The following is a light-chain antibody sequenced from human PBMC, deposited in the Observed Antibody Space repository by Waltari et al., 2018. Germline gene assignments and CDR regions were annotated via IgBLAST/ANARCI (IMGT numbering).Light chain of an antibody. CDR3: QQYKAYPLT. Sequence: DIQMTQSPSTLSASVGDRVTITCRASQSISAWLAWYQQKPGKAPKLLIYAASSLERGVPSRFSGSGSGTEFILSLSRLQPDDFATYYCQQYKAYPLTFGGGTKVEI. J-gene: IGKJ4*01. CDR2: AAS. V-gene: IGKV1-5*03. CDR1: QSISAW.